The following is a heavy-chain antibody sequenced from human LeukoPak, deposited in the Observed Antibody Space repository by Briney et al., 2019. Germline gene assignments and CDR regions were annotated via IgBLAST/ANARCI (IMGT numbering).Heavy chain of an antibody. Sequence: GASLRLSCAASGFTFSNYAMSWVRQAPGKGLEWVSAITGSGGNTYYADSVKGRFTISRDNSKNTVFLRMNSLRAEDTAVYYCAKWGDYDVLTGYYVSDYWGQGTLVTVSS. CDR2: ITGSGGNT. J-gene: IGHJ4*02. V-gene: IGHV3-23*01. D-gene: IGHD3-9*01. CDR1: GFTFSNYA. CDR3: AKWGDYDVLTGYYVSDY.